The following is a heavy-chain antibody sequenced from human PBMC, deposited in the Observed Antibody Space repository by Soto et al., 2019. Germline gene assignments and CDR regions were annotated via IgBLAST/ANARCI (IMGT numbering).Heavy chain of an antibody. J-gene: IGHJ4*02. Sequence: PSETLSLTCTVSSDSISRYYWSWIRQPPGKGLEWIGYIYYTGSTNSNPSLRSRLTMSVDASQNQFSLKLNSVTAADTAVYYCARGGDGYTTSSFDYCGLGTLVTVSS. CDR2: IYYTGST. CDR1: SDSISRYY. CDR3: ARGGDGYTTSSFDY. D-gene: IGHD5-18*01. V-gene: IGHV4-59*01.